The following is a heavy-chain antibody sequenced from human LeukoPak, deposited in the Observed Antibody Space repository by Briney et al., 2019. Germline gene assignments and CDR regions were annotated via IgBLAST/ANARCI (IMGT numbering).Heavy chain of an antibody. J-gene: IGHJ4*02. D-gene: IGHD3-10*02. CDR3: ARAYGRTGSYFDY. V-gene: IGHV4-34*01. CDR1: GGSFSGYY. CDR2: INHSGST. Sequence: PSETLSLTCAVYGGSFSGYYWSWIRQPPGKGLEWIGEINHSGSTNYNPSLKSRVTISVDTSKNQFSLKQSSVTAADTAVYYCARAYGRTGSYFDYWGQGTLVTVSS.